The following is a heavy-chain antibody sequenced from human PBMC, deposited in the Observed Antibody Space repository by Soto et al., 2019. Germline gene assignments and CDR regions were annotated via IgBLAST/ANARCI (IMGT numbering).Heavy chain of an antibody. D-gene: IGHD3-10*01. Sequence: QVQLVESGGGLVEPGGSLRLSCAASGFRFSDHYMTWIRQAPGKGLEWVSKISGDATTTYYADSVKGRFTVSRDNAKNSVYLQMNSLRVEDTAVYYCASDPYYYASGFWDQGTLVTVSS. CDR3: ASDPYYYASGF. V-gene: IGHV3-11*01. J-gene: IGHJ4*02. CDR2: ISGDATTT. CDR1: GFRFSDHY.